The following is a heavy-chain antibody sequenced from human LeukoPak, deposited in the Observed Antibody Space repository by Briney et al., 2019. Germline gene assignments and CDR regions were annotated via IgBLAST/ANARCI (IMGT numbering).Heavy chain of an antibody. CDR1: GFTFDDYG. J-gene: IGHJ3*02. CDR3: ARGFYYGSGATWRAFNI. CDR2: INWNGDST. V-gene: IGHV3-20*04. D-gene: IGHD3-10*01. Sequence: GGSLRLSCAASGFTFDDYGMSWVRRAPGKGLEWVSGINWNGDSTNYADSVKGRFTISRGNAKNSLYLQVNSLRAEDTALYYCARGFYYGSGATWRAFNIWGQGTMVTVFS.